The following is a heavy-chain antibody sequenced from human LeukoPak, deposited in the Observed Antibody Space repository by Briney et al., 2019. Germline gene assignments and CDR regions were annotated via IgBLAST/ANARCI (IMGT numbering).Heavy chain of an antibody. CDR2: IIPIFGTA. Sequence: ASVKVSCKASGGTFSSYAISWVRQAPGQGLEWMGRIIPIFGTANYAQKFQGRVTITTDESTSTAYMELSSLRSEDTAVYYCATGYSSGPYYFDCWGQGTLVTVSS. V-gene: IGHV1-69*05. CDR1: GGTFSSYA. CDR3: ATGYSSGPYYFDC. D-gene: IGHD6-19*01. J-gene: IGHJ4*02.